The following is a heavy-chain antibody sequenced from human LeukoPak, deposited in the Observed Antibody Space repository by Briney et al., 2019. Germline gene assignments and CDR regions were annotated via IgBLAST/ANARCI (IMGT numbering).Heavy chain of an antibody. D-gene: IGHD2-2*01. V-gene: IGHV1-69*06. J-gene: IGHJ4*02. CDR1: GGTFSSYA. CDR2: IIPIFGTA. CDR3: ASENPQHYFDY. Sequence: SVKVSCKASGGTFSSYAINWVRQAPGQGLEWMGGIIPIFGTANYAQKFQGRVTITADKSTSTAYMELSSLRSEDTAVYYCASENPQHYFDYWGQGTLVAVSS.